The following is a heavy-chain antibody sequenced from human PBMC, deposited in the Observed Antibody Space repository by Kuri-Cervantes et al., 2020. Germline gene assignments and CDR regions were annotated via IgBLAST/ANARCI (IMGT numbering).Heavy chain of an antibody. V-gene: IGHV3-11*04. D-gene: IGHD3-22*01. CDR1: GFTFSDYY. J-gene: IGHJ4*02. Sequence: GESLKISCAASGFTFSDYYMSWIRQAPGKGLEWVSYISSSGSTIYYADSVKGRFTISRDNSKNTLYLQMNSLRAEDTAVYYCARDDPTPYYHDSSGYFVHWGQGTLVTVSS. CDR3: ARDDPTPYYHDSSGYFVH. CDR2: ISSSGSTI.